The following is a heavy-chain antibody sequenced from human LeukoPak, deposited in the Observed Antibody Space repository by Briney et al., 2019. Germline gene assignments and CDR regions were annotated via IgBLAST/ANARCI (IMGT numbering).Heavy chain of an antibody. Sequence: GGSLRLSCAASGFTFSNYWMHWFRQAPGKGLVWVSRINYDGSTNYADSVKGRFTISRDNARNTLYMQMNSLRAEDTAVYYCVRGCSSTSCYPFDYWGQGTLVTVSS. J-gene: IGHJ4*02. CDR2: INYDGST. D-gene: IGHD2-2*01. V-gene: IGHV3-74*01. CDR1: GFTFSNYW. CDR3: VRGCSSTSCYPFDY.